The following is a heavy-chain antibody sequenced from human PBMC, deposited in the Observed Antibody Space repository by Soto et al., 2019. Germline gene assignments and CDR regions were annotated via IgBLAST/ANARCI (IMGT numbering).Heavy chain of an antibody. CDR1: GFTFSSYG. Sequence: QVQLVESGGGVVQPGRSLRLSCAASGFTFSSYGMHWVRQAPGKGLEWVAVISYDGSNKYYADSVKGRFTISRDNSKNTLNLQMNSLRAEDTAVYYCAKVPAAGHYGMDVWGQGTTVTVSS. J-gene: IGHJ6*02. V-gene: IGHV3-30*18. CDR3: AKVPAAGHYGMDV. CDR2: ISYDGSNK. D-gene: IGHD6-13*01.